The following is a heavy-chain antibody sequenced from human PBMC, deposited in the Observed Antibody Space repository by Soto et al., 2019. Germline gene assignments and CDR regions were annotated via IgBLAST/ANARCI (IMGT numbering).Heavy chain of an antibody. D-gene: IGHD1-26*01. CDR2: INPDNGVT. CDR1: GYIFSGHY. Sequence: ASVKVSCKASGYIFSGHYLHWVRQAPGQGLEWMAWINPDNGVTNYAQKFKDWVTLTRDTSINTVYMEVSSLKSDDTAVYFCARAYSGTWYFDYWGQGXLVTVYS. CDR3: ARAYSGTWYFDY. J-gene: IGHJ4*02. V-gene: IGHV1-2*04.